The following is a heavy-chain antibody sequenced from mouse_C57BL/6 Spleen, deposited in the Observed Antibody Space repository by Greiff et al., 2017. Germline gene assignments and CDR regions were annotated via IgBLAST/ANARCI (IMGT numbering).Heavy chain of an antibody. J-gene: IGHJ3*01. D-gene: IGHD2-3*01. CDR1: GFNIKDDY. Sequence: EVKLQESGAELVRPGASVKLSCTASGFNIKDDYMHWVKQRPEQGLEWIGWIDPENGDTEYASKFQGKATITADTSSNTAYLQLSSLTSEDTAVYYCTTIRYDGYSSFAYWGQGTLVTVSA. CDR3: TTIRYDGYSSFAY. CDR2: IDPENGDT. V-gene: IGHV14-4*01.